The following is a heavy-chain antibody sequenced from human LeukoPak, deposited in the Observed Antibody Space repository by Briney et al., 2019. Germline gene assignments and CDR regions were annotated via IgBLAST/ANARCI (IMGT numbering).Heavy chain of an antibody. CDR3: ARGYYGDPVAFDH. CDR2: ITTGVSTT. Sequence: PGGSLRLSCAASGFTFTSYNMHWVRQVSGKGLVWVSRITTGVSTTMYADSVKGRFTISRDNAKNTVHLQMSSLRAEDTAIYYCARGYYGDPVAFDHWGQGTLVTVSS. J-gene: IGHJ4*02. V-gene: IGHV3-74*03. D-gene: IGHD3-10*01. CDR1: GFTFTSYN.